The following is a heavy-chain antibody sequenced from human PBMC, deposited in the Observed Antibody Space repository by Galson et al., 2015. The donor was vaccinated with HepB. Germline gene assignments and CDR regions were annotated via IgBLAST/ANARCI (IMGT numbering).Heavy chain of an antibody. CDR2: INSDGSST. Sequence: SLRLSCAASGFTFSSYWMHWVRQAPGKGLVWVSRINSDGSSTSCADSVKGRFTISRDNAKNTLYLQMNSLRAEDTAVYYCARDRREYSGYSFDYWGQGTLVTVSS. CDR1: GFTFSSYW. D-gene: IGHD5-12*01. V-gene: IGHV3-74*01. J-gene: IGHJ4*02. CDR3: ARDRREYSGYSFDY.